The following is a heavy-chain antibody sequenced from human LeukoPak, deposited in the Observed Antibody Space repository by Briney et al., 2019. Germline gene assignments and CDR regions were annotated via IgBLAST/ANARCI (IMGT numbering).Heavy chain of an antibody. CDR3: AKGDPYDFWIGYYLDY. CDR1: GFTFSSYA. V-gene: IGHV3-23*01. D-gene: IGHD3-3*01. Sequence: GGSLRLSCAASGFTFSSYAVSWVRQAPGKGLEWVSGISGSGGSTHDADSMKGRFTIARDNSKNTLFLQMSSLNAEDTAVYYCAKGDPYDFWIGYYLDYWGQGALVTVSS. J-gene: IGHJ4*02. CDR2: ISGSGGST.